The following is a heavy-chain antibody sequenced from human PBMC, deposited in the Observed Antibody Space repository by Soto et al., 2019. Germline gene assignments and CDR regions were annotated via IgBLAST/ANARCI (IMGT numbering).Heavy chain of an antibody. V-gene: IGHV3-30*03. CDR2: ISYDGSNK. D-gene: IGHD3-3*01. J-gene: IGHJ4*02. Sequence: GGSLRLSCAASGFTFSSYGMHWVRQAPGKGLEWVAVISYDGSNKYYADSVKGRFTISRDNSKNTLYLQMNSLRAEDMAVYYCSVHDFWSGIPVSHHLYYFDYWGQGTLVTVSS. CDR1: GFTFSSYG. CDR3: SVHDFWSGIPVSHHLYYFDY.